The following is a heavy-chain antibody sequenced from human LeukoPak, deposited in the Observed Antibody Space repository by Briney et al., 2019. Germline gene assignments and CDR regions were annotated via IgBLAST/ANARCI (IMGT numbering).Heavy chain of an antibody. Sequence: GASVKVSCKASGYTFTSNYIHWVRQAPGQGLEWMGMIYPRDGSTSYAQKLQGRVTMTTDTSTSTAYMELRSLRSDDTAVYYCARDSLSLDYWGQGTLVTVSS. CDR3: ARDSLSLDY. CDR1: GYTFTSNY. D-gene: IGHD2/OR15-2a*01. V-gene: IGHV1-46*01. CDR2: IYPRDGST. J-gene: IGHJ4*02.